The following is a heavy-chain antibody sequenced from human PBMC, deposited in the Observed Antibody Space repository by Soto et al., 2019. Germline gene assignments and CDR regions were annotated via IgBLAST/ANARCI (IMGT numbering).Heavy chain of an antibody. Sequence: QVQLVQSGAEVKKPGSSVKVSCKASGGTFSSYAISWVRQAPGQGLEWMGGIIPIFGTANYAQKFQGRVTITAEESTNTAYMELSSLRSEDTAVYYSARPEGYCSSTSCYGPNYYYYYGMDVWGQGTTVTVSS. D-gene: IGHD2-2*01. J-gene: IGHJ6*02. CDR2: IIPIFGTA. CDR3: ARPEGYCSSTSCYGPNYYYYYGMDV. V-gene: IGHV1-69*01. CDR1: GGTFSSYA.